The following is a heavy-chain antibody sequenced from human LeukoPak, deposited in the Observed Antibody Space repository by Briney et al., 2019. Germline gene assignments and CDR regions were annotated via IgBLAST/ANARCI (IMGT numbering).Heavy chain of an antibody. Sequence: ASVKVSCKASGYTFTGYYMHWVRQAPGQGLEWMGWINPNSGGTNYAQKFQGRVTMTRDTSISTACMELSRLRSDDTAVYYCARDLGLSSVAQFDYWGQGTLVTVSS. V-gene: IGHV1-2*02. CDR1: GYTFTGYY. D-gene: IGHD5-12*01. J-gene: IGHJ4*02. CDR2: INPNSGGT. CDR3: ARDLGLSSVAQFDY.